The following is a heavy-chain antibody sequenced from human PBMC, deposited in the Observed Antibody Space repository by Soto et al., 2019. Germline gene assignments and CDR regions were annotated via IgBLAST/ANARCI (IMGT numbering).Heavy chain of an antibody. CDR3: AKDPPPLGNWNYFYYYYYMDV. CDR2: ISGSGGST. J-gene: IGHJ6*03. V-gene: IGHV3-23*01. CDR1: GFTFSSYA. D-gene: IGHD1-7*01. Sequence: LSLTCAASGFTFSSYAMSWVRQAPGKGLEWVSAISGSGGSTYYADSVKGRFTISRDNSKNTLYLQMNSLRAEDTAVYYCAKDPPPLGNWNYFYYYYYMDVWGKGTTVTVSS.